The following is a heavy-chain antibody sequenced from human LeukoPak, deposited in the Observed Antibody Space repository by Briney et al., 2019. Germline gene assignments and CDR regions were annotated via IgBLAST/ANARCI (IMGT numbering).Heavy chain of an antibody. D-gene: IGHD3-3*01. Sequence: GGSLRLSCAASGFTFSSYWMNWARQAPGKGLEWVASINHNGNVNYYVDSVKGRFTISRDNAKNSLYLQMSNLRAEDTAVYFGAGGGVIDVGSQGATVTVYS. V-gene: IGHV3-7*03. J-gene: IGHJ6*02. CDR3: AGGGVIDV. CDR2: INHNGNVN. CDR1: GFTFSSYW.